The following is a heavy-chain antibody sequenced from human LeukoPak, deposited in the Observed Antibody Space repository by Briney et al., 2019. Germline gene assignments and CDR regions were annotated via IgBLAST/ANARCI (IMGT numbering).Heavy chain of an antibody. V-gene: IGHV4-39*02. CDR2: IYYSGST. J-gene: IGHJ6*03. Sequence: SETLSLTCTVSGGSVTTNSYFWGWIRQPPGQGLEWIGNIYYSGSTYYNPSLKSRVTMSVDTSRNHFSLRLSSVTAADTAVYYCARVDYSTSSSAYYYYYMDVWGKGTTVTVSS. D-gene: IGHD6-6*01. CDR3: ARVDYSTSSSAYYYYYMDV. CDR1: GGSVTTNSYF.